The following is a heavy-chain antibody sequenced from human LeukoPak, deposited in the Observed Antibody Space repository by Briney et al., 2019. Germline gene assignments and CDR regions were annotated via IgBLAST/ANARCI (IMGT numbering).Heavy chain of an antibody. CDR3: ARGRARFDY. J-gene: IGHJ4*02. Sequence: SETLSLTCIVSGGSISSSSYYWSWIRQPPGKGLEWIGSIYYSGSTNYNPSLKSRVTISVDTSKNQFSLKLSSVTAADTAVYYCARGRARFDYWGQGTLVTVSS. CDR1: GGSISSSSYY. V-gene: IGHV4-39*07. CDR2: IYYSGST.